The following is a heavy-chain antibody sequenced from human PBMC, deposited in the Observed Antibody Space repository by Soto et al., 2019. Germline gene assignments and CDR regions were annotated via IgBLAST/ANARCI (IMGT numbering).Heavy chain of an antibody. CDR2: IYHSGST. Sequence: PSETLSLTCVVSGASISSSNWWSWVRQPPGKGLEWIGYIYHSGSTYYNPSLKSRVTISVDRSKNQFSLKLSSVTAADTAVYYCARWWMYAPRFDSWGQGTLVTVSS. CDR1: GASISSSNW. D-gene: IGHD2-8*01. J-gene: IGHJ5*01. V-gene: IGHV4-4*02. CDR3: ARWWMYAPRFDS.